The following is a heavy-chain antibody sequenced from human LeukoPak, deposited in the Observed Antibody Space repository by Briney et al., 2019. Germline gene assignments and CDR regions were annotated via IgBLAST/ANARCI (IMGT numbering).Heavy chain of an antibody. Sequence: PSETLSLTCTVSGYSISGGYYWGWIRQPPGKGLEWIGSIYHSGSTYYNPSLKSRVTISLDTSKNRFSLKLTSVTAADTAVYYCARQPPTSWKAYYYYYMDVWGKGTTVTVSS. CDR1: GYSISGGYY. V-gene: IGHV4-38-2*02. CDR3: ARQPPTSWKAYYYYYMDV. CDR2: IYHSGST. J-gene: IGHJ6*03. D-gene: IGHD1-1*01.